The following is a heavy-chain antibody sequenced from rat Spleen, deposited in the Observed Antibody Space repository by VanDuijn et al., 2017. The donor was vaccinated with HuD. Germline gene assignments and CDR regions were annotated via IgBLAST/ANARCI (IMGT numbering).Heavy chain of an antibody. Sequence: EVQLQESGPGLVKPSQSLSLTCSVTGYSITSNYWGWIRKFPGNKMEWLGYMSYSGITGYNPSLKSRISITRDTSKNQFFLQLNSVTIEDTATYYCARYRDSYGHVGIFDYWGLGVMVTVSS. CDR2: MSYSGIT. J-gene: IGHJ2*01. D-gene: IGHD1-12*01. CDR1: GYSITSNY. CDR3: ARYRDSYGHVGIFDY. V-gene: IGHV3-1*01.